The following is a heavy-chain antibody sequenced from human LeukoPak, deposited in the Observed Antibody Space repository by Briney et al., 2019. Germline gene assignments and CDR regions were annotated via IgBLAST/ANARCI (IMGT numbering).Heavy chain of an antibody. D-gene: IGHD7-27*01. CDR2: ISSGGSYI. V-gene: IGHV3-21*01. CDR1: GFPFSSYE. Sequence: GGSLRLSCAASGFPFSSYEINGVRQAPGKGLEWVSSISSGGSYIYYAGSLRGRFTISRDNTKNSLYLQMSSLRAEDTAVYYSARAAKLGRAYSFDIWGQGTMVTVSS. J-gene: IGHJ3*02. CDR3: ARAAKLGRAYSFDI.